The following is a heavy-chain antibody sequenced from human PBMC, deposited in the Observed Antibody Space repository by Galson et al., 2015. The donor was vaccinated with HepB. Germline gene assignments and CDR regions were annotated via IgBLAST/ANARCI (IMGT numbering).Heavy chain of an antibody. J-gene: IGHJ4*02. CDR1: GFTFSSYG. CDR3: AKDRRWELLRSFDY. Sequence: SLRLSCAASGFTFSSYGMHWVRQAPGKGLEWAAVISYDGSNKYYADSVKGRFTISRDNSKNTLYLQMNSLRAEDTAVYYCAKDRRWELLRSFDYWGQGTLVTVSS. D-gene: IGHD1-26*01. CDR2: ISYDGSNK. V-gene: IGHV3-30*18.